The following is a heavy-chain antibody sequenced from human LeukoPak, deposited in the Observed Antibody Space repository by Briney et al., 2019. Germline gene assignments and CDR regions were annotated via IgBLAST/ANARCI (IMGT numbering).Heavy chain of an antibody. Sequence: GASVKVSCKASGYTFTSYDINWVRQATGQGLEWMGWMNPNSGNTGYAQKFQGRGTMTRNTSISTAYMELSSLRSGDTAVYYCARGGYYDSSGYPNWFDPWGQGTLVTVSS. V-gene: IGHV1-8*01. CDR1: GYTFTSYD. D-gene: IGHD3-22*01. CDR3: ARGGYYDSSGYPNWFDP. J-gene: IGHJ5*02. CDR2: MNPNSGNT.